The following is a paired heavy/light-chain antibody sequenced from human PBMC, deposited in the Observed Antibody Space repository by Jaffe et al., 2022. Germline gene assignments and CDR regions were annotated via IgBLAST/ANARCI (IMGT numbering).Heavy chain of an antibody. CDR3: VRSSHYFDY. D-gene: IGHD4-17*01. J-gene: IGHJ4*02. CDR2: VNSDGSSA. Sequence: EVHLVESGGGLVQPGGSLRLSCSASGFNFSYYWMHWVRQAPGKGLVWVSYVNSDGSSAVYADSVKGRFTVSRNNAKNTLFLQMNSLTAEDTAVYYCVRSSHYFDYWGQGNLVSVSS. V-gene: IGHV3-74*01. CDR1: GFNFSYYW.
Light chain of an antibody. V-gene: IGKV4-1*01. CDR3: HQYLSSPYT. J-gene: IGKJ2*01. CDR1: QSVLYSSENKNR. Sequence: DIVMTQSPESLAVSLGERATINCKSSQSVLYSSENKNRLSWYQQKPGQPPKVLIYWASTRESGVPDRFSGSGSGTDFTLTISSLQAEDVAVYYCHQYLSSPYTFGQGTKLEIK. CDR2: WAS.